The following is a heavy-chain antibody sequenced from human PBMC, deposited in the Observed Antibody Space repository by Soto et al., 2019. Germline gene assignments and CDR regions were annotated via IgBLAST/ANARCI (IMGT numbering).Heavy chain of an antibody. V-gene: IGHV3-30-3*01. J-gene: IGHJ4*02. CDR3: ARQGGSDMGLQ. CDR2: ISYDGSIK. D-gene: IGHD2-8*02. CDR1: GFTFTNYG. Sequence: QVQLVESGGGVVQPGRSLRLSCAASGFTFTNYGMHWVRQAPGKGLEWVAVISYDGSIKYYADSVKGRFTISRDNSKNTLARKMSSRRDEDTAISYCARQGGSDMGLQWGQGTLVTVSS.